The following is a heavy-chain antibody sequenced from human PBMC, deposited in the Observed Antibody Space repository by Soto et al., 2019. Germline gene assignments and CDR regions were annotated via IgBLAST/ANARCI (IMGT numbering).Heavy chain of an antibody. CDR3: ARDPIYDSSGYYFVTAFDI. J-gene: IGHJ3*02. V-gene: IGHV3-48*02. CDR2: ISSSSSTI. CDR1: GFTFSSYS. D-gene: IGHD3-22*01. Sequence: PGGSLRLSCAASGFTFSSYSMNWVRQAPGKGLEWASYISSSSSTIYYADSVKGRFTISRDNAKNSLYLQMNSLRDEDTAVYYCARDPIYDSSGYYFVTAFDIWGQGTMVTVS.